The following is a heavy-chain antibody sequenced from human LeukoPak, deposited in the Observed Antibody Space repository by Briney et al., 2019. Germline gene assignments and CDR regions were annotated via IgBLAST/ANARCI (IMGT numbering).Heavy chain of an antibody. Sequence: VASVKVSCKASGYTFTGYYMHWVRQAPGQGLEWMGWINPNSGGTNYAQKFQGRVTMTRDTSISTAYMELSGLRSDDTAVYYCARDPGYYYDSSGSDPRYYFDYWGQGTLVTVSS. V-gene: IGHV1-2*02. J-gene: IGHJ4*02. D-gene: IGHD3-22*01. CDR1: GYTFTGYY. CDR3: ARDPGYYYDSSGSDPRYYFDY. CDR2: INPNSGGT.